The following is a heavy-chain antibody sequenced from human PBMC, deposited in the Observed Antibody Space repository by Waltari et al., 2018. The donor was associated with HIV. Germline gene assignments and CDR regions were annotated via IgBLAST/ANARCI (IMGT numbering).Heavy chain of an antibody. CDR2: IIHSGST. CDR3: ARPVLAAAGSSPAHAEYFQH. D-gene: IGHD6-13*01. V-gene: IGHV4-34*02. CDR1: GGSFSGYY. Sequence: QVQLQQWGVGLLKPSETLSLTCTVYGGSFSGYYWSWIRQPPGKGLEWIGEIIHSGSTNYNPSLESRVTISVDTSKNQFSLKLSSVTAADTAVYYCARPVLAAAGSSPAHAEYFQHWGQGTLVTVSS. J-gene: IGHJ1*01.